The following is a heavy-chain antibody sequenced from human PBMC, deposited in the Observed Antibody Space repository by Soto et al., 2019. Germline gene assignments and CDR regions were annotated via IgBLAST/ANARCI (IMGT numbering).Heavy chain of an antibody. CDR1: CGSFSGYY. CDR3: ARGLTRDYVWGSYRYYYYGMDV. D-gene: IGHD3-16*02. CDR2: INHSGST. J-gene: IGHJ6*02. V-gene: IGHV4-34*01. Sequence: SETLSLTCAVYCGSFSGYYWSWIRQPPGKGLEWIGEINHSGSTNYNPSLKSRVTISVDTSKNQFSLKLSSVTAADTAVYYCARGLTRDYVWGSYRYYYYGMDVWGQGTTVTVSS.